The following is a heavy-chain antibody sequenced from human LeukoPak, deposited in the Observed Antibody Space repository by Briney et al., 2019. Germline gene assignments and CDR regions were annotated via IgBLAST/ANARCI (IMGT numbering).Heavy chain of an antibody. J-gene: IGHJ6*02. D-gene: IGHD6-13*01. CDR2: ISSSGSTI. CDR1: GFTFSDYY. V-gene: IGHV3-11*04. Sequence: PGGSLRLSCAASGFTFSDYYMSWIRQAPGKGLEWVSYISSSGSTIYYADSVKGRFTISRDNAKNSLYLQMNSLRAEDTAVYYCARDYRSSSWPYYYYYGMDVWGQGTTVTVSS. CDR3: ARDYRSSSWPYYYYYGMDV.